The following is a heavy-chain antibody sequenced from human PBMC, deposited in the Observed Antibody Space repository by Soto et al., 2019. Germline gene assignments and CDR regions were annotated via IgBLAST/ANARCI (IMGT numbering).Heavy chain of an antibody. CDR3: ARLVDIVVVPAAYFDY. D-gene: IGHD2-2*03. V-gene: IGHV4-59*01. CDR1: GGSISSYY. CDR2: IYYSGST. J-gene: IGHJ4*02. Sequence: LSLTCPVSGGSISSYYWSWIRQPPGKGLEWIGYIYYSGSTNYNPSLKSRVTISVDTSKNQFSLKLSSVTAADTAVYYCARLVDIVVVPAAYFDYWGQGTLVTVSS.